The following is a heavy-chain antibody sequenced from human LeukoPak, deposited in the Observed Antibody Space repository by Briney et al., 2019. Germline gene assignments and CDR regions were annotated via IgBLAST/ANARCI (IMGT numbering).Heavy chain of an antibody. V-gene: IGHV3-21*01. J-gene: IGHJ4*02. CDR3: ARTLMNCSGGSCSPYYFDY. CDR1: GFTFSSYS. Sequence: GGSLRLSCAASGFTFSSYSMNWVRQAPGKGLEWVSSISSSSSYIYYADSVKGRFTISRDNAKNSLYLQMNSLRAEDTAVYYCARTLMNCSGGSCSPYYFDYWCQGTLVTVSS. D-gene: IGHD2-15*01. CDR2: ISSSSSYI.